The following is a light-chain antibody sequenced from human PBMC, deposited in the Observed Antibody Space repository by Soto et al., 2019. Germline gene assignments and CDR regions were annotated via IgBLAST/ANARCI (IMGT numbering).Light chain of an antibody. J-gene: IGKJ1*01. CDR2: SAS. Sequence: EIVLTQSPATLSVSPVEIASLSGRASQSVSTTVAWYQQKSGQAPRLLIYSASTRATGVSARFSGSGSGTDFTLTITSLQSEDSGVYYCQQYYDWPTTFGQGTKADI. V-gene: IGKV3-15*01. CDR1: QSVSTT. CDR3: QQYYDWPTT.